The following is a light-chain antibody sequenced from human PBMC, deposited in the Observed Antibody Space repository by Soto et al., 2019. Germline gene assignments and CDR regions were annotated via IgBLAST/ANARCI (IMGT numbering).Light chain of an antibody. J-gene: IGLJ3*02. CDR3: CSYAGTSLWV. CDR2: DVS. Sequence: QSVLTQPRSVSGSPGQSVTISCTGTSSDVGGYNYVSWYQQHPGKAPKLVIYDVSKRPSGVPDRFSGSKSGNTASLTISGLQAEDEADYYCCSYAGTSLWVFGGGNKVTVL. CDR1: SSDVGGYNY. V-gene: IGLV2-11*01.